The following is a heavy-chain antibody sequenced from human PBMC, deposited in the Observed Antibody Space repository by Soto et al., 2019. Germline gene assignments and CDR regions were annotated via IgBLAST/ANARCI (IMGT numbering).Heavy chain of an antibody. V-gene: IGHV1-46*01. Sequence: QVQLLQSGAEVKRPGASVNVSCKAFGYTFTTYYMHWVRQAPGQGLEWMGMINPTSGSTTYAQNFQGRVTMTRDQSTRTVYMERNILRSEDTAVYYCARLDIVGPSTVPWGQGTLVTVSS. J-gene: IGHJ5*02. CDR1: GYTFTTYY. CDR2: INPTSGST. D-gene: IGHD1-26*01. CDR3: ARLDIVGPSTVP.